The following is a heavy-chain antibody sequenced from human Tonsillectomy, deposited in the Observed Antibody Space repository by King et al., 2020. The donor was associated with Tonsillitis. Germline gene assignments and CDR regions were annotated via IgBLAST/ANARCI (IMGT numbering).Heavy chain of an antibody. CDR1: GGSISNYY. Sequence: VQLQESGPGLVKPSETLSLTCTVSGGSISNYYWSWIRQPPGKGLEWIGYVYYSGSTNYNPSLKSRVTISVDTSKNQFSLKLSSVTAADTAVYYCAREVGANSAYYYYLDVGGKGTTVTVSS. J-gene: IGHJ6*03. CDR2: VYYSGST. D-gene: IGHD1-26*01. V-gene: IGHV4-59*01. CDR3: AREVGANSAYYYYLDV.